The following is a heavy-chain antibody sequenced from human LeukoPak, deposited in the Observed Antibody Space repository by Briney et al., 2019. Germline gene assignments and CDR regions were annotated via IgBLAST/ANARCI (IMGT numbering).Heavy chain of an antibody. Sequence: LETLSLTCTVSGGSISSSSYYWGWIRQPPGKGLEWLGSIYYSGSTYYNASLKSRVTISVDTSKNQFFLKLSPVTAADRAVYYCARQDYRNGCYEDFDYWGQGTLVVVSS. CDR3: ARQDYRNGCYEDFDY. J-gene: IGHJ4*02. CDR2: IYYSGST. V-gene: IGHV4-39*01. CDR1: GGSISSSSYY. D-gene: IGHD6-19*01.